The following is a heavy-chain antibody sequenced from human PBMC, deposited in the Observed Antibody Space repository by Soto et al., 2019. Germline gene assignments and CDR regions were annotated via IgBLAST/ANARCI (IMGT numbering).Heavy chain of an antibody. CDR3: EKDPYSSGWYYVY. CDR2: IRGSGGST. J-gene: IGHJ4*02. Sequence: PXGALRLSCADSGFTFSSYAMSWVRQAPGKGLEWVSAIRGSGGSTYYADSVKGRFTISRDNSKNTLYLQMNSLRAEDTAVYYCEKDPYSSGWYYVYWGQGTLVTVSS. V-gene: IGHV3-23*01. CDR1: GFTFSSYA. D-gene: IGHD6-19*01.